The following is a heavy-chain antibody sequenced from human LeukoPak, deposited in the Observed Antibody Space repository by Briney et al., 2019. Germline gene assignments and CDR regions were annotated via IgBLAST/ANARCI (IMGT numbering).Heavy chain of an antibody. J-gene: IGHJ4*02. CDR3: ARDGEYGTGSYYRGCFDY. D-gene: IGHD3-10*01. V-gene: IGHV1-2*02. Sequence: VASVKVSCKASGYPFTAFYIHWVRQAPGQGLEWMGWIHPRSGETNYAYKFRGRATMTRDTSISTTYMDLGSLGSDDTAVYYCARDGEYGTGSYYRGCFDYWGQGTLVTVSS. CDR2: IHPRSGET. CDR1: GYPFTAFY.